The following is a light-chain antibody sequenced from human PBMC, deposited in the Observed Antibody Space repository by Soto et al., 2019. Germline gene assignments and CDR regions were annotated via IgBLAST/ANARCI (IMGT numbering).Light chain of an antibody. CDR2: DVS. J-gene: IGLJ2*01. CDR3: SSYTCSSHVV. CDR1: SSDVGGYNY. V-gene: IGLV2-14*01. Sequence: QSALTQPASVSGSPGQSITISCTGTSSDVGGYNYVSWYQQHPGKAPKLMIYDVSNRPSGVSNRCSGSKSGNTASLTISGLQAEDEADYYCSSYTCSSHVVFGGGTKLTVL.